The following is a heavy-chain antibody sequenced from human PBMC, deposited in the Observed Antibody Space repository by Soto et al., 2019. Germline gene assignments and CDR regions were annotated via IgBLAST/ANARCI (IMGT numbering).Heavy chain of an antibody. Sequence: SETLSLTCAVSGYSISSGYYWGWIRQPPGKGLEWIGNIHHSGTTYYNPSLKSRVTMSVDTSQNQFSLRLISVTAADTAMYFCVRIRYQLPSSVLWLDPWGQGTPVTVSS. CDR2: IHHSGTT. CDR3: VRIRYQLPSSVLWLDP. V-gene: IGHV4-38-2*01. CDR1: GYSISSGYY. D-gene: IGHD3-16*01. J-gene: IGHJ5*02.